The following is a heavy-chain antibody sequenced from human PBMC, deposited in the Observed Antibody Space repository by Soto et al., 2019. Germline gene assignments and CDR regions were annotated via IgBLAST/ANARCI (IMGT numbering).Heavy chain of an antibody. D-gene: IGHD3-22*01. CDR1: GGSISSSSCY. CDR2: IYYSGST. CDR3: ARQDRKYYYDSSGYYVGD. Sequence: SETLSLTCTVSGGSISSSSCYWVWIRQPPGKGLEWIGSIYYSGSTYYNPSLKSRVTISVDTSKNQFSLKMRSVTAADTAVHYCARQDRKYYYDSSGYYVGDWGQGTLVTV. J-gene: IGHJ4*02. V-gene: IGHV4-39*01.